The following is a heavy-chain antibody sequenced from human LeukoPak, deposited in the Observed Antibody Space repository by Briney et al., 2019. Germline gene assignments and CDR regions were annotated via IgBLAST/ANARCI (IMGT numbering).Heavy chain of an antibody. J-gene: IGHJ4*02. Sequence: GGSLRLSCAASGFTFSSYAMSWVRQAPGKGLEWVSAVSGSGSTTYYADSVRGRFTISRDNSKNTLYLQMSSLRAEDTALYYCARRGCIDSSALTSQTPYYFDYWGQGNLVTVSS. CDR2: VSGSGSTT. V-gene: IGHV3-23*01. CDR1: GFTFSSYA. D-gene: IGHD3-22*01. CDR3: ARRGCIDSSALTSQTPYYFDY.